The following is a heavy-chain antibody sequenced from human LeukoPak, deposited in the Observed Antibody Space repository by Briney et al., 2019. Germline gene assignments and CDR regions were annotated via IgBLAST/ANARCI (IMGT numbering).Heavy chain of an antibody. CDR2: ISYDGSDK. Sequence: GGSLRLSCAPSGYTFSSYGMHCVRDAPDGGLEWGALISYDGSDKDYADSVKGRFTISKDNSKNPLYVQMNSLRAEDTAVYYCAKDSEYGIGWNSFVWGQGTLVTVSS. CDR3: AKDSEYGIGWNSFV. D-gene: IGHD6-19*01. V-gene: IGHV3-30*18. J-gene: IGHJ4*02. CDR1: GYTFSSYG.